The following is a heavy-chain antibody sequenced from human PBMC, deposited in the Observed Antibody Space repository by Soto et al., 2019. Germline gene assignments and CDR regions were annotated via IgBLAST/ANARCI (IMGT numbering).Heavy chain of an antibody. V-gene: IGHV5-51*01. CDR2: IYPSDSDT. D-gene: IGHD3-9*01. CDR1: GYNFAGYW. J-gene: IGHJ4*02. CDR3: ARGGGSTRTFDY. Sequence: GESLKISCKGSGYNFAGYWIAWVRQMPGKGLELMGIIYPSDSDTRYRPSFQGQVTISADKSISSAYLQWSSLRASDTAMYYCARGGGSTRTFDYWGQGTQGTVS.